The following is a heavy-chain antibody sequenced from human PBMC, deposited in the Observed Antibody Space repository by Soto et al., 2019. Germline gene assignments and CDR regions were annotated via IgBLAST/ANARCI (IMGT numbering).Heavy chain of an antibody. Sequence: PGGSLRLSCVASGFTFNGFAMHWVRQAPGKGLEWVSGIPWNSGTLDYADSVRGRFSISRDNAKNSLYLQMNSLRVEDTALYYCARHRGYHYYGMDVWGQGTTVTVSS. CDR2: IPWNSGTL. CDR3: ARHRGYHYYGMDV. J-gene: IGHJ6*02. V-gene: IGHV3-9*01. CDR1: GFTFNGFA.